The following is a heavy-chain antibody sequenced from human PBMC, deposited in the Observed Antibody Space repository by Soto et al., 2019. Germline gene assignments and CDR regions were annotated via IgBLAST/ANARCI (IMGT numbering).Heavy chain of an antibody. CDR2: IHYSGDS. V-gene: IGHV4-31*03. Sequence: SETLSLTCTVIGTSVSSNNYYWSLIRQRPGKGLEWIGYIHYSGDSYDNPSITSRITMSMDVSKNQFSLNLRSVTAADTAIYYCARDVNDSSGSQGFDYWGQGILVTVSS. J-gene: IGHJ4*02. CDR3: ARDVNDSSGSQGFDY. CDR1: GTSVSSNNYY. D-gene: IGHD3-22*01.